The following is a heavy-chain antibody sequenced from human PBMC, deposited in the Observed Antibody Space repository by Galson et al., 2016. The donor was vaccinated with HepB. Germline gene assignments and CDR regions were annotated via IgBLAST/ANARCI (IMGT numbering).Heavy chain of an antibody. V-gene: IGHV4-39*01. D-gene: IGHD5-18*01. CDR2: IHYSGNS. J-gene: IGHJ6*03. CDR3: ARHSGYKYEDYYMDV. CDR1: GGSISSNNYY. Sequence: SETLSLTCTVSGGSISSNNYYWAWIRQPPGKGLEWLASIHYSGNSYYKPSLTSRVTISVDTSKSQFSLKVRSVTAADTAVYFCARHSGYKYEDYYMDVWGNGTTVTVSS.